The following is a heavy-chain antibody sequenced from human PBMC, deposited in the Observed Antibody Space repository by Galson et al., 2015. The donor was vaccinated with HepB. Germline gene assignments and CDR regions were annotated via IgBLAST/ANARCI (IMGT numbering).Heavy chain of an antibody. CDR2: INPNSGGT. CDR3: ARVPVGSSGWPIDY. Sequence: SVKVSCKASGYTFTGYYMHWVRQAPGQGLEWMGWINPNSGGTNYAQKFQGWVTMTRDTSISTAYMELSRLRSDDTAVYYCARVPVGSSGWPIDYWGQGTLVTVSS. V-gene: IGHV1-2*04. D-gene: IGHD6-19*01. CDR1: GYTFTGYY. J-gene: IGHJ4*02.